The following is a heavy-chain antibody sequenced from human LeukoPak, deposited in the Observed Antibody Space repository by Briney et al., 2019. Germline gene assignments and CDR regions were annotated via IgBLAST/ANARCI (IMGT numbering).Heavy chain of an antibody. CDR1: GYTFTSYY. Sequence: ASVKVSCKASGYTFTSYYMHWVRQAPGQGLEWMGWINPNSGDTNFAQKFQGRVTMTRDTSISTAYMEVTWLRSDDTAVYYCARDRPYYYDSSEYYTGMYDSWGQGTLVTVSS. CDR3: ARDRPYYYDSSEYYTGMYDS. J-gene: IGHJ4*02. V-gene: IGHV1-2*02. CDR2: INPNSGDT. D-gene: IGHD3-22*01.